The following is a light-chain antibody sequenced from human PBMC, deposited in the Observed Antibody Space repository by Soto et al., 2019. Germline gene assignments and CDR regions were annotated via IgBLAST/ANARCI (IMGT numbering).Light chain of an antibody. J-gene: IGLJ2*01. V-gene: IGLV2-14*01. CDR2: DVS. Sequence: QSALTQPASVSGSPGQSITISCTETSSDVGGYNYVSWYQQHPGKAPKLMIYDVSNRPSGVSNRFSGSKSGNTASLTISGLQAEDEADYYCSSYTSSSTSLVVFGGGTKVTVL. CDR3: SSYTSSSTSLVV. CDR1: SSDVGGYNY.